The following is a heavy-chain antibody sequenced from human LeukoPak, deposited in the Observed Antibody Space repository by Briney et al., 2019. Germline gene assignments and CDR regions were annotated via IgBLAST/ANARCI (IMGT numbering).Heavy chain of an antibody. J-gene: IGHJ4*02. CDR3: ARDGRTYYYDSSGYLDY. V-gene: IGHV3-30*03. Sequence: GGSLRLSCAASGFTFSSYGMHWVRQAPGKGLEWVAVISYDGSNKYYADSVKGRFTISRDNSKNTLYLQMNSLRAEDTAVYYCARDGRTYYYDSSGYLDYWGQGTLVTVSS. CDR2: ISYDGSNK. D-gene: IGHD3-22*01. CDR1: GFTFSSYG.